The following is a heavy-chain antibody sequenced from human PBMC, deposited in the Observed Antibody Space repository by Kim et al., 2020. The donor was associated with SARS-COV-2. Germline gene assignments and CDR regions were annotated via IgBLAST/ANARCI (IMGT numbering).Heavy chain of an antibody. CDR3: TTAYRPEDAFDI. CDR1: GFTFSNAW. CDR2: INSKTDGGTT. V-gene: IGHV3-15*01. J-gene: IGHJ3*02. Sequence: GGSLRLSCAVSGFTFSNAWMSWVRQAPGKGLEWVGSINSKTDGGTTDYAAPVKGRFTISRDDEKNTMYLQMNSLKTEDTDVCYCTTAYRPEDAFDIWGQGTMVTVSS. D-gene: IGHD3-16*02.